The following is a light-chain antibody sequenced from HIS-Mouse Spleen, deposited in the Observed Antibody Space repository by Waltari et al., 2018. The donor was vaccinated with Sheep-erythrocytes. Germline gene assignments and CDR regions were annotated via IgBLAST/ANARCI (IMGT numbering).Light chain of an antibody. Sequence: QSALTQPRSVSGSPGQSVTISCTGTSSDFGGYNYVSWYQQHPGKAPKLMIYDVSKRPSGIPERFSGSNSGNTATLTISGTQAMDEADYYCQAWDSSTAVFGGGTKLTVL. J-gene: IGLJ2*01. CDR1: SSDFGGYNY. CDR3: QAWDSSTAV. V-gene: IGLV2-11*01. CDR2: DVS.